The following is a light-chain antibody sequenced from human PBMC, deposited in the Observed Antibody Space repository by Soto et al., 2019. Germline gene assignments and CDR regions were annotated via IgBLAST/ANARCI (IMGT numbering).Light chain of an antibody. V-gene: IGKV1-27*01. Sequence: VQMTQSPSSLSAAVGDRVTNTCQASQGISNYLAWYQQKPGRLPKLLLFGASTLQSGVPARFSGSGSGTLFTLTITGLLSEDVATYYCQKYDRAPFTFGGGTKVDIK. CDR3: QKYDRAPFT. CDR2: GAS. CDR1: QGISNY. J-gene: IGKJ4*01.